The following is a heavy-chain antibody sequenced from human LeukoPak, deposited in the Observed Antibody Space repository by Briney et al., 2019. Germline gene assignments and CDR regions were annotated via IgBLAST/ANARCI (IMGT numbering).Heavy chain of an antibody. CDR3: AKALRGVGFYGSGSYFDY. CDR2: ISGSTSYI. Sequence: GGSLRLSCAASGFTFSTYSMNWVRQAPGKGLEWVSSISGSTSYIYYADSVKGRFTISRDNAKNSLYLQMNSLRAEDTAVYYCAKALRGVGFYGSGSYFDYWGQGTLVTVSS. CDR1: GFTFSTYS. V-gene: IGHV3-21*04. D-gene: IGHD3-10*01. J-gene: IGHJ4*02.